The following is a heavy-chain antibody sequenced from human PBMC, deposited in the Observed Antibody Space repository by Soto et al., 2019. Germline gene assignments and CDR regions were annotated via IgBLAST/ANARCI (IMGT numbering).Heavy chain of an antibody. CDR2: IYHIGRP. Sequence: QVQLQELGPRLVKPSQTLSLTCTVSGRSVTSGGYYWTWIRQHPGRGLEWIGYIYHIGRPSYNPSLESRVTISLDTSKNQFSLNLTAVTAADTAIYYCVRDRALDSSGHWFDTWGQGILVTVSS. J-gene: IGHJ5*02. CDR1: GRSVTSGGYY. V-gene: IGHV4-31*03. CDR3: VRDRALDSSGHWFDT. D-gene: IGHD6-19*01.